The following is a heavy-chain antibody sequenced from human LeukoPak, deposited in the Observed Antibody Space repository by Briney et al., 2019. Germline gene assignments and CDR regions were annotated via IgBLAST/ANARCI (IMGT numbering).Heavy chain of an antibody. J-gene: IGHJ4*02. D-gene: IGHD6-19*01. V-gene: IGHV1-3*01. CDR1: GYTFTSYA. Sequence: ASVKVSCKASGYTFTSYAMHWVRQAPGQRLEWMGWINAGNGNTKYSQKFQGRVTITRDTSASTAYMELSSLRSEDTAVYYCARVSELVSSGWYGIDYWGQGTLVTVSS. CDR2: INAGNGNT. CDR3: ARVSELVSSGWYGIDY.